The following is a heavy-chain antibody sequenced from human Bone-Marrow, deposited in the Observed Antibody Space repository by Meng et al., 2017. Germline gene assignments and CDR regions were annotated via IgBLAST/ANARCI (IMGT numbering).Heavy chain of an antibody. D-gene: IGHD3-3*01. CDR2: IYYSGST. V-gene: IGHV4-59*01. CDR1: GGSISIYY. J-gene: IGHJ4*02. Sequence: QVQLQESGPGLVKPSETLSLTCTVSGGSISIYYWSWIRQPPGKGLEWIGYIYYSGSTNYNPSLKSRVTISVDTSKNQFSLKLSSVTAADTAVYYCARRPEWLGYFDYWGQGTLVTVSS. CDR3: ARRPEWLGYFDY.